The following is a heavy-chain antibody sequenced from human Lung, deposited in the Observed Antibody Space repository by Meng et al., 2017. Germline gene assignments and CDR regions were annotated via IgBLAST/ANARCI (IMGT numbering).Heavy chain of an antibody. V-gene: IGHV4-34*01. CDR3: ARGPTTMAHDFDY. CDR1: GGSLSDYY. CDR2: INHSGST. D-gene: IGHD4-11*01. Sequence: VHLRRCGAGLLKPSETLSPTCVVAGGSLSDYYWSWIRQPPGKGLEWIGEINHSGSTNYNPSLESRATISVDTSQNNLSLKLSSVTAADSAVYYCARGPTTMAHDFDYWGQGTLVTVSS. J-gene: IGHJ4*02.